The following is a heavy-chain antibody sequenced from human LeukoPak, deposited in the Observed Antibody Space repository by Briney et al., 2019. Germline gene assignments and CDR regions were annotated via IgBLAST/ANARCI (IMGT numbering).Heavy chain of an antibody. CDR3: TRDSRGYYDSSAT. CDR1: GFTFGDYA. Sequence: PGRSLRLSCTASGFTFGDYAMNWVRQAPGKGLEWVGFIRNKNYGGTPEYAASVKGRFSISRDDSKSIAYLQMNSLKIEDTAVYYCTRDSRGYYDSSATWGQGTLVTVSS. CDR2: IRNKNYGGTP. J-gene: IGHJ4*02. D-gene: IGHD3-22*01. V-gene: IGHV3-49*04.